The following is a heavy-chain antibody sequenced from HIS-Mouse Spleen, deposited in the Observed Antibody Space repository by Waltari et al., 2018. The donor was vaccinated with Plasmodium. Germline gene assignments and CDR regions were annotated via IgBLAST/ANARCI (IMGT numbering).Heavy chain of an antibody. J-gene: IGHJ2*01. CDR1: GFTFSSYW. CDR2: IKQDGSEK. CDR3: ASSWYWYFDL. D-gene: IGHD6-13*01. Sequence: EVQLVESGGGLVQPGGSLRLSCAASGFTFSSYWLSWVRQVPGKGREWVANIKQDGSEKYYVDSVKGRFTISRDNAKNSLYLQMNSLRAEDTAVYYCASSWYWYFDLWGRGTLVTVSS. V-gene: IGHV3-7*01.